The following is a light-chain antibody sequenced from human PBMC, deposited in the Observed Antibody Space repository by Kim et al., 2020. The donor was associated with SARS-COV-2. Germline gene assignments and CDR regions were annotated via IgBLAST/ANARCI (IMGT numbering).Light chain of an antibody. CDR2: GAS. J-gene: IGKJ1*01. Sequence: EIVLTQSPGTLSLSPGERATLSCRASQSVSNSLLAWYQQTPGQPTRLLYYGASSRASGPPDRSSGSGCKAHFILTIRRLEHDFFAVYYWQQYRRSPRTFGQGTQVDIK. V-gene: IGKV3-20*01. CDR3: QQYRRSPRT. CDR1: QSVSNSL.